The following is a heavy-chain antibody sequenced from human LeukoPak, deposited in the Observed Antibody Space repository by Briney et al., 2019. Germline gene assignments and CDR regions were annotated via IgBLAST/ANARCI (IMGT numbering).Heavy chain of an antibody. D-gene: IGHD7-27*01. CDR1: GFTFSSYG. CDR3: XXXPKRGGEDAFDI. V-gene: IGHV3-33*01. CDR2: IWYDGSNK. Sequence: PGGSLRLSCAASGFTFSSYGMHWVRQAPGKGLEWVAVIWYDGSNKYYADSVKGRFTISRDNSKNTLYLQMNSLRAEDTAVYYXXXXPKRGGEDAFDIWGQGTMVTVSS. J-gene: IGHJ3*02.